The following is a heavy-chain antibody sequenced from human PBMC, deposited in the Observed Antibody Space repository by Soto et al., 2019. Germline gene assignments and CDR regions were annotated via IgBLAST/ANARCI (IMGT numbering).Heavy chain of an antibody. CDR3: AILRGSALLWSGYYNYYYYMDV. Sequence: ASVKVSCKASGYTFTSYDINWVRQATGQGLEWMGWMNPNSGNTGYAQKFQGRVTMTRNTSISTAYMELSSLRSEDTAVYYCAILRGSALLWSGYYNYYYYMDVWGKGTTVTVSS. J-gene: IGHJ6*03. CDR1: GYTFTSYD. D-gene: IGHD3-3*01. CDR2: MNPNSGNT. V-gene: IGHV1-8*01.